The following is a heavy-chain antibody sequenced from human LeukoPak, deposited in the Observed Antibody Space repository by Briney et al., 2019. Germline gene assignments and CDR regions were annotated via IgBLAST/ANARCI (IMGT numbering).Heavy chain of an antibody. CDR2: ISYDGSNK. CDR1: GFTFSSYA. Sequence: PGRSLRLSCAASGFTFSSYAMHWVRQAPGKGLEWVAVISYDGSNKYYADSVKGRFTISRDNSKNTLYLQMNSLGAEDTAVYYCARSGYYDSNWFDPWGQGTLVTVSS. CDR3: ARSGYYDSNWFDP. D-gene: IGHD3-22*01. V-gene: IGHV3-30-3*01. J-gene: IGHJ5*02.